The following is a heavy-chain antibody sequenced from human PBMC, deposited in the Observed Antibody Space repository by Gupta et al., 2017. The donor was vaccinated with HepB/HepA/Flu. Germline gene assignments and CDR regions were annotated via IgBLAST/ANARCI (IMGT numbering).Heavy chain of an antibody. CDR3: ATPVGWSIAALQDSGYDSGYFDY. CDR1: GFTFSSYA. J-gene: IGHJ4*02. V-gene: IGHV3-23*01. Sequence: EVQLLESGGGLVQPGGSLRLSCAASGFTFSSYAMSWVRQAPGKGLEWVSAISGSGGSTYYADSVKGRFTISRDNSKNTLYLQMNSLRAEDTAVYYCATPVGWSIAALQDSGYDSGYFDYWGQGTLVTVSS. D-gene: IGHD5-12*01. CDR2: ISGSGGST.